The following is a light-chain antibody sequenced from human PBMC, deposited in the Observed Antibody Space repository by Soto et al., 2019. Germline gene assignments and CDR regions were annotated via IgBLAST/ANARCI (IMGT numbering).Light chain of an antibody. Sequence: QSALTQPASVSGSPGQSVTISCTGTSSDVGGYNYVSWYQQHPGKAPKLMIYEVSNRPSGVSSRFSGSKSGNTASLTISGLQAEEEADYYCSSDRSSSTYVFGTGTKLTVL. CDR1: SSDVGGYNY. V-gene: IGLV2-14*01. CDR3: SSDRSSSTYV. J-gene: IGLJ1*01. CDR2: EVS.